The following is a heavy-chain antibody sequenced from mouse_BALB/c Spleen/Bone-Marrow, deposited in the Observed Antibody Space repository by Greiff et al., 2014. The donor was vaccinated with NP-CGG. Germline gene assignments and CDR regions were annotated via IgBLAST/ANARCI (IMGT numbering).Heavy chain of an antibody. J-gene: IGHJ3*01. V-gene: IGHV14-3*02. Sequence: EVQLQESGAELVKPGASVKLSCTASGFNIKDTYMHWVKQRPEQDLEWIGRIDPANGNTKYDPKFQGKATITADTSSNTAYLQLSSLTSEDTAVYYCARSLYDGYFSWFAYWGQGTLVTVSA. D-gene: IGHD2-3*01. CDR3: ARSLYDGYFSWFAY. CDR1: GFNIKDTY. CDR2: IDPANGNT.